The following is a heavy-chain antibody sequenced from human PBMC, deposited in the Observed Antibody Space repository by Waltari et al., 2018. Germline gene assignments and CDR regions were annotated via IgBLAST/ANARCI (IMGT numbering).Heavy chain of an antibody. V-gene: IGHV1-18*04. CDR1: GYTFTGYG. CDR2: ISAYNGNT. CDR3: ARAGYSTSWPFDY. D-gene: IGHD6-13*01. J-gene: IGHJ4*02. Sequence: QVQLVQSGAEVKKPGASVKVSCKASGYTFTGYGITWVRQAPGQGLEWVGWISAYNGNTYYAQKFQGRVTMTTDTSTSTAYLGLTSLRSDDTAIYYCARAGYSTSWPFDYWGQGTLVTVSS.